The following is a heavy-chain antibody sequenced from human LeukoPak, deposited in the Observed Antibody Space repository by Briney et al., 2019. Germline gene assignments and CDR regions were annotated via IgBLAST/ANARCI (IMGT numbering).Heavy chain of an antibody. CDR3: AGKYYYDTSGYFYVDY. CDR1: GYSISSGYY. CDR2: IYHSGST. D-gene: IGHD3-22*01. Sequence: SETLSLTCTVSGYSISSGYYWGWIRQPPGKGLEWIGSIYHSGSTYYNPSLKSRLTISVDTSKNQFSLKLGSVTAADTAVYYCAGKYYYDTSGYFYVDYWGQGTLVTVSS. J-gene: IGHJ4*02. V-gene: IGHV4-38-2*02.